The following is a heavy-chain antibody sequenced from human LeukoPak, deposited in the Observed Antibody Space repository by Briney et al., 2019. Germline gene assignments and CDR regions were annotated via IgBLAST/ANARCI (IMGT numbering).Heavy chain of an antibody. CDR1: GFTFSSYS. CDR3: ARGGIAAAGKSDY. Sequence: VGSLRLSCAASGFTFSSYSMNWVRQAPGKGLEWVSSISSSSSYIYYADSVKGRFTISRDNAKNSLYLQMNSLRAEDTAVYYCARGGIAAAGKSDYWGQGTLVTVSS. D-gene: IGHD6-13*01. J-gene: IGHJ4*02. CDR2: ISSSSSYI. V-gene: IGHV3-21*01.